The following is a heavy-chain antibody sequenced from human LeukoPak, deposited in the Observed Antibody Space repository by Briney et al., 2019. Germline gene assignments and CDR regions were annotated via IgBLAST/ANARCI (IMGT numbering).Heavy chain of an antibody. CDR3: ARVACGGGSCHYN. Sequence: GGSLRLSCAASGFTFSDYYMSWIRQAPGKGLEWVSYISSTSDYTNYADSVKGRFTISRDNAQKSLFLQMNSLRVEDTAVYYCARVACGGGSCHYNWGQGTLVTVSS. CDR2: ISSTSDYT. CDR1: GFTFSDYY. V-gene: IGHV3-11*06. J-gene: IGHJ4*02. D-gene: IGHD2-15*01.